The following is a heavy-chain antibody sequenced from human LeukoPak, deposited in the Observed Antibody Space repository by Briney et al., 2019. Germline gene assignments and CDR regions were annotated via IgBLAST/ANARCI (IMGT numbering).Heavy chain of an antibody. Sequence: XDPEDGETIYAQKFQGRVTMTEDTSTDTAYMQLSSLRSEDTAVYYCATAYYASGGYYYYGMDVWGQGTTVTVSS. V-gene: IGHV1-24*01. CDR2: XDPEDGET. J-gene: IGHJ6*02. CDR3: ATAYYASGGYYYYGMDV. D-gene: IGHD3-10*01.